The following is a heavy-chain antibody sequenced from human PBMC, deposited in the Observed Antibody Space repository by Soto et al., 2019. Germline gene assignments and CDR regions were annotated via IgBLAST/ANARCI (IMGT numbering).Heavy chain of an antibody. CDR3: AGTTSHYWYYMDV. D-gene: IGHD1-7*01. Sequence: SQTLSLTCAISGDSVSSNTAACNWIRQYQSRGLEWLGRTYYRSRWYNDYAVSVRSRITVNPDTSKNQFSLQLTSVTPEDTAVYYCAGTTSHYWYYMDVWGKGTTVTVSS. CDR1: GDSVSSNTAA. J-gene: IGHJ6*03. V-gene: IGHV6-1*01. CDR2: TYYRSRWYN.